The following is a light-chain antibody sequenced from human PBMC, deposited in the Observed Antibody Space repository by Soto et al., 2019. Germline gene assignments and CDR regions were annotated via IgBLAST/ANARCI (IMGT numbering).Light chain of an antibody. CDR1: SSDVGGYNY. J-gene: IGLJ1*01. Sequence: QSALTQPASVSGSPGQSITISCTGSSSDVGGYNYVSWYQQHPGKAPKVMIYDVSNRPSGVSNRFSGSKSGNTASLTISGLQAEDEADYYCSSYTITSTSVFGTGTKVTVL. CDR2: DVS. V-gene: IGLV2-14*01. CDR3: SSYTITSTSV.